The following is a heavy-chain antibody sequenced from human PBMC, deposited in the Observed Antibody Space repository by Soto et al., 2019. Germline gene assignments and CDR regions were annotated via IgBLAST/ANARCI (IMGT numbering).Heavy chain of an antibody. V-gene: IGHV4-59*01. J-gene: IGHJ4*02. Sequence: SETLSLTCTVSGGSISSYYWSWIRQPPGKGLEWIGYIYYSGSTNYNPSLKSRVTISVDTSKNQFSLKLSSVTAADTAVYYCASLAMVRGVSNDYWGQGTLVTVSS. CDR3: ASLAMVRGVSNDY. CDR1: GGSISSYY. D-gene: IGHD3-10*01. CDR2: IYYSGST.